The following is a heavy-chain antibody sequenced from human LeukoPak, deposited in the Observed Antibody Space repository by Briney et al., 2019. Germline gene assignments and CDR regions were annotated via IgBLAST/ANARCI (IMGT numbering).Heavy chain of an antibody. Sequence: GGSLRLSCAASGFTFSSYTMNWVRQAPGKGLEWVSSISSSSSYIYYADSVKGRFTISRDNAKNSLYLQMNSLRAEDTAVYYCARDRSGHNMQRYYYGMDVWGQGTTVTVSS. J-gene: IGHJ6*02. CDR2: ISSSSSYI. D-gene: IGHD6-25*01. CDR3: ARDRSGHNMQRYYYGMDV. CDR1: GFTFSSYT. V-gene: IGHV3-21*01.